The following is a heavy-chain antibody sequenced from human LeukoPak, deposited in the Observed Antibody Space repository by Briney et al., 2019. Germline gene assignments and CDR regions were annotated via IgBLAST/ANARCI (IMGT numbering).Heavy chain of an antibody. Sequence: GGSLRLSCAASGFTLSSYAMSWVRQAPGKGLEWVSAISGSGGSTYYADSVKGRFTISRDNSKNTLYLQMNSLRAEDTAVYYCATSIAARPDEVYWGQGTLVTVSS. D-gene: IGHD6-6*01. J-gene: IGHJ4*02. CDR2: ISGSGGST. V-gene: IGHV3-23*01. CDR1: GFTLSSYA. CDR3: ATSIAARPDEVY.